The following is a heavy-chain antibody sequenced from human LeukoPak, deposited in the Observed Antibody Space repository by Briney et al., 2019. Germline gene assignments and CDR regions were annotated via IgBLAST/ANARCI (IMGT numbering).Heavy chain of an antibody. CDR3: ARRLNGSGSYLCDY. CDR1: GGSFIDYY. CDR2: INHRGSN. J-gene: IGHJ4*02. Sequence: SXTLSLTCAVYGGSFIDYYWRWIRQPRGKGREWGGEINHRGSNNYNPSLKRRVTISVDMSKKKFSQKQSSVTAADTAVYYCARRLNGSGSYLCDYWGQGTLVTVSS. V-gene: IGHV4-34*01. D-gene: IGHD3-10*01.